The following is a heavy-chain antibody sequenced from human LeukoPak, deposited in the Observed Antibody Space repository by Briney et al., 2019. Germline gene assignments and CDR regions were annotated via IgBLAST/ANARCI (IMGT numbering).Heavy chain of an antibody. V-gene: IGHV1-2*06. CDR3: ARDRDSTGYYYMDV. CDR1: GYTFTGYY. CDR2: INPNSGGT. D-gene: IGHD3/OR15-3a*01. Sequence: ASVKVSCKASGYTFTGYYMHWVRQAPGQGLEWMGRINPNSGGTNYAQKFQGRVTMTRDTSINTAYMELSRLRSDDTAVYYCARDRDSTGYYYMDVWGKGTRATVSS. J-gene: IGHJ6*03.